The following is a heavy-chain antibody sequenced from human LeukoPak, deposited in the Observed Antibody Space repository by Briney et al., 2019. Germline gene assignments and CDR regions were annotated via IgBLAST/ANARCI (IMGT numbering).Heavy chain of an antibody. J-gene: IGHJ3*02. Sequence: PGRSLRLSCAASGFTFSSYGMHWVRQAPGKGLEWVAVISYDGSNKYYADSVKGRFTISRDNSKNTLYLQMNSLRAEDTAVYYCAKPLGYCSGGSCYYDAFDIWGQGTMVTVSS. CDR3: AKPLGYCSGGSCYYDAFDI. CDR2: ISYDGSNK. V-gene: IGHV3-30*18. D-gene: IGHD2-15*01. CDR1: GFTFSSYG.